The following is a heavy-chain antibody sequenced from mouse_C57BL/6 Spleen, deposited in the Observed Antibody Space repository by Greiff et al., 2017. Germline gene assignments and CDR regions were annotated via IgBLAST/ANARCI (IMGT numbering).Heavy chain of an antibody. CDR2: IYPRDGST. J-gene: IGHJ3*01. V-gene: IGHV1-78*01. Sequence: QVQLQQSDAELVKPGASVKLSCKVSGYTFTDHTIHWMKQRPEKGLEWIGYIYPRDGSTTYNEKFKGKATLTADKSSSKAYMRLNSLTSEDSAVYFCARGITTVVAHLPYWGQGTLVTVSA. D-gene: IGHD1-1*01. CDR3: ARGITTVVAHLPY. CDR1: GYTFTDHT.